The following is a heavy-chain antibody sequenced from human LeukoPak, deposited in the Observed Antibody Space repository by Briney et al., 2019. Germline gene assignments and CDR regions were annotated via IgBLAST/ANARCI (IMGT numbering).Heavy chain of an antibody. J-gene: IGHJ6*02. D-gene: IGHD2-2*01. V-gene: IGHV3-23*01. CDR1: GFTFSSYA. Sequence: GGSLRLSCAASGFTFSSYAMSWVRQAPGKGLEWVSAISGSGGSTYYADSVKGRFTISRDNSKNTLYLQMNSLRAEDTAVYYCAKGSCSSTSCYPYYYYGMDVWGQGTTVTVSS. CDR2: ISGSGGST. CDR3: AKGSCSSTSCYPYYYYGMDV.